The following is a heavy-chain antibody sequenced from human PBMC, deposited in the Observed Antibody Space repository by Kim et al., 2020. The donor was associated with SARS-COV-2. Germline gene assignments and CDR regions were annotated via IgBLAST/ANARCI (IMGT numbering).Heavy chain of an antibody. V-gene: IGHV4-34*01. CDR1: GGSFSGYY. CDR2: INHSGST. Sequence: SETLSLTCAVYGGSFSGYYWSWIRQPPGKGLEWIGEINHSGSTNYNPSLKSRVTISVDTSKNQFSLKLSSVTAADTAVYYCARGHHCSSTSGEEDYWGQG. CDR3: ARGHHCSSTSGEEDY. J-gene: IGHJ4*02. D-gene: IGHD2-2*01.